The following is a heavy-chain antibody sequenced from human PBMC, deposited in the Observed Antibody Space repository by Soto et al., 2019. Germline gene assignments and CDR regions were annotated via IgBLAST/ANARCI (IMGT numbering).Heavy chain of an antibody. CDR1: GFTVSSNY. CDR2: VYSGGSS. D-gene: IGHD1-1*01. V-gene: IGHV3-53*04. J-gene: IGHJ4*02. Sequence: PGGSLRLSCAASGFTVSSNYMSWVRQAPGKGLEWVSVVYSGGSSYYADSVKGRFTISRHNSKNTLYLQMNSLRAEDTAVYYCASGSTTGRHYWGQGTLVTVSS. CDR3: ASGSTTGRHY.